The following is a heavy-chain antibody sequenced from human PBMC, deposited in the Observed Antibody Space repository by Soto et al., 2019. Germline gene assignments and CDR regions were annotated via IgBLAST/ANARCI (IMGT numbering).Heavy chain of an antibody. CDR3: ARRGYAYYYYGMDV. V-gene: IGHV4-30-2*01. Sequence: QLQLQESGSGLVKPSQTLSLTCAVSGGSISSGGYSWSWIRQPPGKGLEWIGYIYHSGSTYYNPSHQSLVTISVDRSKNQFSLKLSSVTAADTAVYYCARRGYAYYYYGMDVWGQGTTVTVSS. CDR2: IYHSGST. J-gene: IGHJ6*02. D-gene: IGHD5-12*01. CDR1: GGSISSGGYS.